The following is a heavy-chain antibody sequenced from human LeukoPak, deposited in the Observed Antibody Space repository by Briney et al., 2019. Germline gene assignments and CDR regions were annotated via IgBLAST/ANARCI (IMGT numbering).Heavy chain of an antibody. CDR2: ISGSAGGT. CDR3: AKNWVASSWFNWFDP. J-gene: IGHJ5*02. V-gene: IGHV3-23*01. D-gene: IGHD6-13*01. Sequence: SGGSLRLSCAASGLTFSTYALSWVRQAPGKGLEWVSSISGSAGGTYYADSVKGRFTISRDNSKNTLYLQMHSLRAEDTAVYYCAKNWVASSWFNWFDPWGQGTLVAVSS. CDR1: GLTFSTYA.